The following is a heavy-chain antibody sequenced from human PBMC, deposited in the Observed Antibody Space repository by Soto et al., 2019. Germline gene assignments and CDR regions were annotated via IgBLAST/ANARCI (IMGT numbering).Heavy chain of an antibody. J-gene: IGHJ4*02. D-gene: IGHD2-21*02. V-gene: IGHV4-59*01. CDR1: GVSISSYY. Sequence: SETLSLTCTVSGVSISSYYWNWIRQTPGKGLEWIGYIYYTGSTYYNPSLRSRVTMSIDTSQSQFSLNLASVTTADTAVYYCARFEGGNSAFDYWGQGTLVTVSS. CDR3: ARFEGGNSAFDY. CDR2: IYYTGST.